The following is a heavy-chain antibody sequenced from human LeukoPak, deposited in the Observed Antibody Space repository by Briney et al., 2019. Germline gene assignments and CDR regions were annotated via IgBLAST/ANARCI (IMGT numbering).Heavy chain of an antibody. J-gene: IGHJ3*02. V-gene: IGHV3-23*01. D-gene: IGHD2-15*01. CDR2: ISWSGGST. CDR3: AKDLGSIGYCSGGSCYGPRFDAFDI. CDR1: GVTFSSYA. Sequence: PGGSLRLACAASGVTFSSYAMSWVRQAPGKGREWGQAISWSGGSTYYADSVKCRFTISRDNSKNTLYLQMNSLRAEDTAVYYCAKDLGSIGYCSGGSCYGPRFDAFDIWGQGTMVTVSS.